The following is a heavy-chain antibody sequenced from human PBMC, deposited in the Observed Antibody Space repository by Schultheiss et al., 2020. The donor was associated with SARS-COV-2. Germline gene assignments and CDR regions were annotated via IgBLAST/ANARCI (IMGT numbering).Heavy chain of an antibody. V-gene: IGHV4-4*07. Sequence: SETLSLTCTVSGGSISSYYWSWIRQPAGKGLEWIGRIYTSGSTNYNPSLKSRVTISVGTSKNQFSLKVSSVTAADTAVSFCATHPLPFYFDYWGQETLVTVSS. CDR1: GGSISSYY. CDR2: IYTSGST. CDR3: ATHPLPFYFDY. J-gene: IGHJ4*02. D-gene: IGHD2-2*01.